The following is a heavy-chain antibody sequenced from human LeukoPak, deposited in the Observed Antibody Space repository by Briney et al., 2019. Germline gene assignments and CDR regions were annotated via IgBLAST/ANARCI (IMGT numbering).Heavy chain of an antibody. CDR1: GSSISSYY. D-gene: IGHD3-10*01. Sequence: SETLSLTCTVSGSSISSYYWSWIRQPPGKGLEWIGYIYYSGSTNYNPSLKSRVTISVDTSKNQFSLKLSSVTAADTAVYYCATGRQRFDPWGQGTLVTVSS. CDR3: ATGRQRFDP. J-gene: IGHJ5*02. V-gene: IGHV4-59*01. CDR2: IYYSGST.